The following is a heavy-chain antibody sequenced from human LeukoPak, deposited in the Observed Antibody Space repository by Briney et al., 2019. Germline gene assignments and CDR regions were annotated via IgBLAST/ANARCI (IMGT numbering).Heavy chain of an antibody. J-gene: IGHJ4*02. CDR1: GLTFSSYA. CDR3: AREVEAQIDY. CDR2: ISSSSSYI. Sequence: GGSLRLSCAASGLTFSSYAMSWVRQAPGKGLEWVSSISSSSSYIYYADSVKGRFTISRDNAKNSLYLQMNSLRAEDTAVYYCAREVEAQIDYWGQGTLVTVSS. D-gene: IGHD2-15*01. V-gene: IGHV3-21*01.